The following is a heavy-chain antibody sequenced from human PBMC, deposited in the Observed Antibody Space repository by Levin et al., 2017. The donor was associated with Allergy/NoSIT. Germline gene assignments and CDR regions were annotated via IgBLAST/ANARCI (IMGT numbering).Heavy chain of an antibody. D-gene: IGHD2-15*01. J-gene: IGHJ5*02. CDR1: GYSISSGYY. V-gene: IGHV4-38-2*01. CDR3: ARGRIYDNWFDP. CDR2: IYHSGST. Sequence: PSETLSLTCAVSGYSISSGYYWGWIRQPPGNGLEWIGHIYHSGSTYYNSSLKSRVTISVDTSKNQFSLKLNSVTAADTAVYYCARGRIYDNWFDPWGQGTLVTVSS.